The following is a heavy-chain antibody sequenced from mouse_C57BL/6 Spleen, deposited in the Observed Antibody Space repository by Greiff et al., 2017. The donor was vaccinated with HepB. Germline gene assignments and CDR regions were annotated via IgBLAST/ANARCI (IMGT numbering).Heavy chain of an antibody. D-gene: IGHD2-5*01. Sequence: EVQLQQPGPELVKPGASVKIPCKAFGYTFTDYNMDWVKQSHGKSLEWIGDINPNNGGTIYNQKFKGKATLTVDKSSSTAYMELRSLTSEDTAVYYCARAYYSNYLYYFDYWGQGTTLTVSS. J-gene: IGHJ2*01. CDR3: ARAYYSNYLYYFDY. CDR1: GYTFTDYN. V-gene: IGHV1-18*01. CDR2: INPNNGGT.